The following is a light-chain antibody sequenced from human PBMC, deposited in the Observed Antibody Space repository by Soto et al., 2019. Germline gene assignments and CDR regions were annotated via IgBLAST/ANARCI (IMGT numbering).Light chain of an antibody. Sequence: DIVMTQSPLSLPVTPGEPASMSCRSSQSLLHSSGNNYLDWYVQKPGQSPQLLISWGSSRASGVPHRFSGSGSGTDSTLKISRVQAEDVGIYYCMQGQQSPITFGKGTRLEIK. CDR3: MQGQQSPIT. V-gene: IGKV2-28*01. J-gene: IGKJ5*01. CDR1: QSLLHSSGNNY. CDR2: WGS.